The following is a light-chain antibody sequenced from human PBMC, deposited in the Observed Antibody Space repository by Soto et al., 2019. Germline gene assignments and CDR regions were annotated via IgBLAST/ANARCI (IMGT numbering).Light chain of an antibody. V-gene: IGKV2-28*01. Sequence: DIVLTDAPLYLTVRPXVEAPLSYRXXXXLLHRDGYICLNLYLQKPGQSPQLLIYLGSNRATGVPDRFTGSGSGTDFTLKISRVEAEDVGVYYCMQPLDLPVTFGQGTRLEI. J-gene: IGKJ5*01. CDR1: XXLLHRDGYIC. CDR3: MQPLDLPVT. CDR2: LGS.